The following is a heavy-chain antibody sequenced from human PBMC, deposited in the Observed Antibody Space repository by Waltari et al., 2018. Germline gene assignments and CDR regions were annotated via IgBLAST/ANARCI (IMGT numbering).Heavy chain of an antibody. CDR3: ARIGGGSFWYFDL. V-gene: IGHV1-3*01. Sequence: QVQLVQSGAEVKKPGASVKVSCKASGYTFTSYAMHWVRQAPGQRLEWMGWINAGNGNTKYSQKFQGRVTITRDTSASTAYMELSSLRSEDTAVYYCARIGGGSFWYFDLWGRGTLVTVSS. CDR1: GYTFTSYA. D-gene: IGHD3-16*01. CDR2: INAGNGNT. J-gene: IGHJ2*01.